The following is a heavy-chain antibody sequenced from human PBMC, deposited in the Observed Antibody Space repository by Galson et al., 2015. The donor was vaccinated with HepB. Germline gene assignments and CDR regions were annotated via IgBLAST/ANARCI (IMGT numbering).Heavy chain of an antibody. Sequence: SLRLSCAASGFTFSSYGMHWVRQAPGKGLEWVAVISYDGSNKYYADSVKGRFTISRDNSKNTLYLQMNSLRAEDTAVYYCAKEAYGSGSYYNDIVQGHYYYGMDVWGQGTTVTVSS. CDR3: AKEAYGSGSYYNDIVQGHYYYGMDV. V-gene: IGHV3-30*18. J-gene: IGHJ6*02. CDR1: GFTFSSYG. CDR2: ISYDGSNK. D-gene: IGHD3-10*01.